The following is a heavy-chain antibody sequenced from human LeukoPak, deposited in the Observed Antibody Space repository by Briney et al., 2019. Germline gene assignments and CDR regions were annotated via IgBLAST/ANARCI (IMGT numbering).Heavy chain of an antibody. J-gene: IGHJ4*02. Sequence: GGSLRLSCAASGFTFSNYNMNWVRQAPGKGLEWVANIKQDGSEKYYVDSVKGRFTISRDNAKNSLYLQMNSLRAEDTAVYYCARVSPVVIVVEVAGTGSYFDYWGQGTLVTVSS. D-gene: IGHD6-19*01. V-gene: IGHV3-7*03. CDR3: ARVSPVVIVVEVAGTGSYFDY. CDR2: IKQDGSEK. CDR1: GFTFSNYN.